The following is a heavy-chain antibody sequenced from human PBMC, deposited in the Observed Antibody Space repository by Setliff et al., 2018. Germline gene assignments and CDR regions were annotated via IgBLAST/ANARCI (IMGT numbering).Heavy chain of an antibody. CDR1: GGSISSRTYY. CDR2: IYTSWST. CDR3: ASRNSDGGPEYFQH. D-gene: IGHD1-26*01. Sequence: PSETLSLTCTVSGGSISSRTYYWSWIRQPAGKGLEWIGHIYTSWSTNYNPSLKSRVTILLDTSKNQFSLTLTSVTAADTAVYYCASRNSDGGPEYFQHWGQGALVTVSS. V-gene: IGHV4-61*09. J-gene: IGHJ1*01.